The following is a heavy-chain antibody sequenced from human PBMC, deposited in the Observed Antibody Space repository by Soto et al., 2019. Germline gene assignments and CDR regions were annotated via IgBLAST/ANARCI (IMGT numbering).Heavy chain of an antibody. CDR3: ARISQSDFWSGYYYFFDY. V-gene: IGHV1-18*01. Sequence: ASVKVSCKASGYTFTDYGIRWVRQAPGQGLQWMGWITAFNGNTKYAQQFQGRVTMTTDTSTSTAYMELRSRESDDTAVYYCARISQSDFWSGYYYFFDYWGQGTLVTVSS. CDR2: ITAFNGNT. CDR1: GYTFTDYG. J-gene: IGHJ4*02. D-gene: IGHD3-3*01.